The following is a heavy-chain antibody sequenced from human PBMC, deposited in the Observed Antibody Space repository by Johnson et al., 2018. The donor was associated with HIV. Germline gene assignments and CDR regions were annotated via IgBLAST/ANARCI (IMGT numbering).Heavy chain of an antibody. V-gene: IGHV3-9*01. CDR2: ISWNSGSI. CDR3: ATGDGRGAFDI. Sequence: QLVESGGGLVQPGRSLRLSCAASGFSFDDYDMYWVRQAPGKGLEWVSDISWNSGSIGYADFVKGRFTISRDNTKNSLYLQMNSLRAEDTAVYYCATGDGRGAFDIWGQGTMVTVSS. D-gene: IGHD7-27*01. CDR1: GFSFDDYD. J-gene: IGHJ3*02.